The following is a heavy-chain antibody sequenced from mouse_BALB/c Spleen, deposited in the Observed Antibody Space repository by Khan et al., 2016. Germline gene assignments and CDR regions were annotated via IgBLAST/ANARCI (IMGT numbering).Heavy chain of an antibody. V-gene: IGHV4-1*02. CDR1: GFDFSGYW. CDR3: TRPVYTRAMDF. J-gene: IGHJ4*01. CDR2: ISPDSSTI. Sequence: EVQLQESGGGLVQPGGSLKLSCAASGFDFSGYWMSWVRQAPGKGLEWIGEISPDSSTINYTPSLKDKFIISRDNAKNTLYLQMNKVRSEDTALYYCTRPVYTRAMDFWGQGTSVTVSS.